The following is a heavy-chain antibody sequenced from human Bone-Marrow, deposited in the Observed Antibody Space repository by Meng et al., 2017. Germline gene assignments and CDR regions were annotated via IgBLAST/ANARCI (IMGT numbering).Heavy chain of an antibody. J-gene: IGHJ5*02. CDR1: GYTFTSYY. Sequence: SVKVSCKASGYTFTSYYMHWVRQAPGQGLEWMGGIIPIFGTANYAQKFQGRVTITADESTSTAYMELSSLRSEDTAVYYCARAGGYSGYDYNWFDPWGQGTLVTVSS. V-gene: IGHV1-69*13. CDR3: ARAGGYSGYDYNWFDP. D-gene: IGHD5-12*01. CDR2: IIPIFGTA.